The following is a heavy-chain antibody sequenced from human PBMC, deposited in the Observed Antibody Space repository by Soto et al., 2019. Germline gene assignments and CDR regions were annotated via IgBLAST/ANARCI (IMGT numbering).Heavy chain of an antibody. CDR3: ARDRRNMYYYGSGNQYIDSYSDY. CDR2: IRRKANSYTT. V-gene: IGHV3-72*01. CDR1: GLTFIDHY. J-gene: IGHJ4*01. D-gene: IGHD3-10*01. Sequence: LILSCAASGLTFIDHYMDWVRHAPWNWLYWVGRIRRKANSYTTEYAASVKGRFTFSRDDSKNSLYLQMNSLKTEDTAIYYCARDRRNMYYYGSGNQYIDSYSDYWGQGTLVTVSS.